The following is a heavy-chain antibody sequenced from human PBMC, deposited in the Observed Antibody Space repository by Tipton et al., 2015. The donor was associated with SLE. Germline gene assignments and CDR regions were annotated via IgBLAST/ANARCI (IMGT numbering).Heavy chain of an antibody. CDR3: AREGPGP. Sequence: GLVKPSETLSLTCTVSGGSISSYYWSWIRQPPGKGLEWIGYIYTSGSTYYSPSLKSRVTISVDTSKNQFSLKLSSVTAADTAVYYCAREGPGPWGQGTLVTVSS. CDR1: GGSISSYY. V-gene: IGHV4-4*09. J-gene: IGHJ5*02. CDR2: IYTSGST.